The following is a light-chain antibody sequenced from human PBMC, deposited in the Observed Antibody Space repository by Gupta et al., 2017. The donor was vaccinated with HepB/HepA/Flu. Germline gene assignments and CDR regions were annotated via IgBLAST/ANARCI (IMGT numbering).Light chain of an antibody. CDR1: RSDIGSYSL. V-gene: IGLV2-23*02. CDR2: AVT. Sequence: QSVLTQPASVSGSPGPSITISCTGTRSDIGSYSLVSWFQQHPGQAPKLIIYAVTKRPSGISHRFSASKSGSTASLTISALQTEDAAHYFCCSFAGSGTVVFGGGTQLTVL. J-gene: IGLJ3*02. CDR3: CSFAGSGTVV.